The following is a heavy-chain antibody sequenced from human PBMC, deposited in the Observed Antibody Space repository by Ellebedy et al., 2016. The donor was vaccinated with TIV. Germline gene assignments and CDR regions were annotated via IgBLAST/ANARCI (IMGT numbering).Heavy chain of an antibody. Sequence: SETLSLXXAVYGGSFSGYYWGWIRQPPGKGLEWIGSIYYSGSTYYNPSLKSRVTISVDTSKNQFSLKLSSVTAADTAVYYCARGRIVVVPAATSGQSYYYYMDVWGKGTTVTVSS. D-gene: IGHD2-2*01. CDR2: IYYSGST. V-gene: IGHV4-34*01. CDR3: ARGRIVVVPAATSGQSYYYYMDV. J-gene: IGHJ6*03. CDR1: GGSFSGYY.